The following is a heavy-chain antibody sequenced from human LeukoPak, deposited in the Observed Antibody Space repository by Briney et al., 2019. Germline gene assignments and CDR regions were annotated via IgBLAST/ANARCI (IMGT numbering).Heavy chain of an antibody. CDR3: ARDLYGYYDSSGYNDAFDI. V-gene: IGHV1-69*06. CDR2: IIPIFGTA. J-gene: IGHJ3*02. Sequence: SVEVSCKASGGTFSSYAISWVRQAPGQGLEWMGGIIPIFGTANYAQKFQGRVTITADKSTSTAYMELSSLRSEDTAVYYCARDLYGYYDSSGYNDAFDIWGQGTMVTVSS. CDR1: GGTFSSYA. D-gene: IGHD3-22*01.